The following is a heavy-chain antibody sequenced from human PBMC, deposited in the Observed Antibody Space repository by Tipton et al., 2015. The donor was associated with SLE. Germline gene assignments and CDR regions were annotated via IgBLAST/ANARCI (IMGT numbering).Heavy chain of an antibody. CDR1: GGSISSHY. Sequence: TLSLTCTVSGGSISSHYWSWIRQPPGKGLEWIGYIYYSGSTYYNPSLKSRVTISVDTSKNQFSLKLSSVTAADTAVYYCARGGNDSSGYYSHWGQGTLVTVSS. V-gene: IGHV4-30-4*08. CDR2: IYYSGST. J-gene: IGHJ4*02. D-gene: IGHD3-22*01. CDR3: ARGGNDSSGYYSH.